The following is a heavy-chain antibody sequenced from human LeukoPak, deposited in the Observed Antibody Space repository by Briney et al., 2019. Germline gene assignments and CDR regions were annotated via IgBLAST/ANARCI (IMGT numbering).Heavy chain of an antibody. CDR1: GGSISGYY. V-gene: IGHV4-59*08. D-gene: IGHD3-3*01. CDR2: IYYSGST. CDR3: ARSLLYYDFWSGYPVWGY. Sequence: SETLSLTCTVSGGSISGYYWSWIRQPPGKGLEWIGYIYYSGSTNYNPSLKSRVTISVDTSKNQFSLKLSSVTAADTAVYYCARSLLYYDFWSGYPVWGYWGQGTLVTVSS. J-gene: IGHJ4*02.